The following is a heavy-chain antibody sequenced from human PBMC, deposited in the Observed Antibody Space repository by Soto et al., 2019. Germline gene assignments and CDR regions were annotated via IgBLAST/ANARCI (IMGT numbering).Heavy chain of an antibody. Sequence: PAETLSLTCTVSGGAISSSSYYWGWIRQPPGKGVGWIGSIYYSGSTYYNPSLKSRVTISVDTSKNQFSLKLSAVSAADTAVYYCARHTYTRGYGMDVWGQGTTVTVSS. D-gene: IGHD2-2*01. J-gene: IGHJ6*02. CDR2: IYYSGST. CDR3: ARHTYTRGYGMDV. CDR1: GGAISSSSYY. V-gene: IGHV4-39*01.